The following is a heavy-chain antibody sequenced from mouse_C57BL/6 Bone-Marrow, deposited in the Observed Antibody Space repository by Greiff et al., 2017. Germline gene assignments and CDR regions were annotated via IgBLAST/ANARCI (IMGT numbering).Heavy chain of an antibody. CDR2: ISGGGGNT. D-gene: IGHD1-1*01. CDR1: GFTFSSYT. Sequence: EVNVVASGGGLVKPGGSLKLSCAASGFTFSSYTMSWVRQTPEKRLEWVATISGGGGNTYYPDSVKGRFTISRDNAKTTLYLQMSSLRSEDTALYYCARRGLYGSSPWFAYWGQGTLVTVSA. J-gene: IGHJ3*01. V-gene: IGHV5-9*01. CDR3: ARRGLYGSSPWFAY.